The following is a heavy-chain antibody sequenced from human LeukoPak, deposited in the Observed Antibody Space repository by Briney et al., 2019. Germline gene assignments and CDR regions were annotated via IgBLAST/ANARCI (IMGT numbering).Heavy chain of an antibody. J-gene: IGHJ4*02. D-gene: IGHD3-10*01. V-gene: IGHV3-48*03. CDR3: SRDPDPGSSSY. CDR1: GFTFSSYE. CDR2: ISRSGSIR. Sequence: GGSLRLSCAASGFTFSSYEMNWVRQAPGKGLEWVSYISRSGSIRKYADSVKGRFTISRDNAKNSLYLQMNSLRAEDTAVYYYSRDPDPGSSSYWGQGTLVTVSS.